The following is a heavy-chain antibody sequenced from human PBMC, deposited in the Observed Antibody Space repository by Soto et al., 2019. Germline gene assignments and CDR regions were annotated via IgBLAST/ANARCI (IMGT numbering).Heavy chain of an antibody. V-gene: IGHV1-2*04. CDR3: ARAIARDGSSWYRGGYDS. CDR1: GYTFTAYY. CDR2: INPDTGGT. D-gene: IGHD6-13*01. J-gene: IGHJ4*02. Sequence: QVRLLQSGAEVKESGASVKVSCEASGYTFTAYYIHWVRQAPGQGLEWMGWINPDTGGTDYAQKFQGWVTMTRDTSITTAFRDLASLKIDDPAVYYCARAIARDGSSWYRGGYDSWGQGTLVTVSS.